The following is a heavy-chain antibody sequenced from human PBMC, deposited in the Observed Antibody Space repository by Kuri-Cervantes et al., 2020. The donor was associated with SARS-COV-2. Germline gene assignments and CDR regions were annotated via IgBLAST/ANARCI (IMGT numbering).Heavy chain of an antibody. D-gene: IGHD4-11*01. J-gene: IGHJ4*02. Sequence: TLSLTCAASGFTFNTYSMDWVRLAPGKGLEWLARIDWDDDKYYSRSLETRLTISKDTSKNQVVLTMTNVDPVDTATYYCARIQAATVIADYWGQGTLVTVSS. CDR1: GFTFNTYSM. CDR3: ARIQAATVIADY. V-gene: IGHV2-70*18. CDR2: IDWDDDK.